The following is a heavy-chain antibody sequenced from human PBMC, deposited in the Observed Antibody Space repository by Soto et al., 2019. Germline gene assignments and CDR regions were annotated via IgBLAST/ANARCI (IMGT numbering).Heavy chain of an antibody. CDR2: ISGSGGST. CDR1: GFTFSSYA. J-gene: IGHJ6*02. Sequence: AGSLRLSCAASGFTFSSYAMSWFRQAPGKGLEWVSAISGSGGSTYYADSVKGRFTISRDNSKNTLYLQMNSLRAEDTAVYYCAKGEGSYSYYGMDVWGQGTTVTVS. CDR3: AKGEGSYSYYGMDV. V-gene: IGHV3-23*01.